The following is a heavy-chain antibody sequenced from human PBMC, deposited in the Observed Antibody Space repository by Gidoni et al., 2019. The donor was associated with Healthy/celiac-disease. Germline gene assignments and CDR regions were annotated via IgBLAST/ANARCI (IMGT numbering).Heavy chain of an antibody. V-gene: IGHV3-49*03. CDR2: IRSKAYGGTT. Sequence: EVQLVESGGGLVQPGLSLRLSCPAPGFTFGDYAMSWFRQAAGKGLEWVGFIRSKAYGGTTEYAASVKGRFTISRDDSKSIAYLQMNSLKTEDTAVYYCTGSADYGSSTSCLPDYWGQGTLVTVSS. J-gene: IGHJ4*02. D-gene: IGHD2-2*01. CDR3: TGSADYGSSTSCLPDY. CDR1: GFTFGDYA.